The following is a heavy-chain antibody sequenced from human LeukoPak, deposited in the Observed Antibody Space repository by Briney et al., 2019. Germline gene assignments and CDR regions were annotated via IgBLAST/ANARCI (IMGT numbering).Heavy chain of an antibody. D-gene: IGHD2-2*01. J-gene: IGHJ6*03. CDR1: GGSISSYY. V-gene: IGHV4-4*07. Sequence: SETLSLTCTVSGGSISSYYWSWIRQPAGKGLEWIGRIYTSGSTNYNPSLKSRVTMSVDTSKNQFTLKLSSVTAADTAVYYCARDRRSVRLYCSSTSCQSHYYYMDVWGKGTTVTVSS. CDR2: IYTSGST. CDR3: ARDRRSVRLYCSSTSCQSHYYYMDV.